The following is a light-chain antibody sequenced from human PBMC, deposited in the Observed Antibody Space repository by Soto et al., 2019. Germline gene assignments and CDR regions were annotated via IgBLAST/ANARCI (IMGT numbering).Light chain of an antibody. V-gene: IGLV1-51*01. CDR2: DNY. Sequence: QSVLTQPPSVSAAPGQKVTISCSGSTSNIGNHYVSWYQHIPGTAPRLLIYDNYKRFSGIPDRFSGSKSGTSATLGITGLQPGDEADYYCGTWDNSLNAGVFGGGTKLTVL. CDR3: GTWDNSLNAGV. CDR1: TSNIGNHY. J-gene: IGLJ3*02.